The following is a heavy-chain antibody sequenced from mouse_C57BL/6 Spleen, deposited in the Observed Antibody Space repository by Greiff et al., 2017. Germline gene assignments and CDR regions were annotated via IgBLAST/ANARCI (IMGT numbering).Heavy chain of an antibody. J-gene: IGHJ4*01. V-gene: IGHV1-76*01. Sequence: VKLMESGAELVRPGASVKLSCKASGYTFTDYYINWVKQRPGQGLEWIARIYPGSGNTYYNEKFKGKATLTAEKSSSTAYMQLSSLTSEDSAVYFCARSIYYDPYYYAMDYWGQGTSVTVSS. CDR1: GYTFTDYY. CDR3: ARSIYYDPYYYAMDY. CDR2: IYPGSGNT. D-gene: IGHD2-4*01.